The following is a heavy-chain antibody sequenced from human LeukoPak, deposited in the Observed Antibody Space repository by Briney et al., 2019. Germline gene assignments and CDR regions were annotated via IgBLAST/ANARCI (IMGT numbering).Heavy chain of an antibody. J-gene: IGHJ4*02. CDR3: AKDRFNGYDFIDY. V-gene: IGHV3-30*04. CDR2: ISYDGSNK. CDR1: GFSFSGYA. Sequence: GGSLRLSCVASGFSFSGYAIHWVRQAPGKGLEWVAVISYDGSNKYYADSVKGRFTISRDNSKNTLYLQMSSLRTEDTAVYYCAKDRFNGYDFIDYWGQGTLVTVSS. D-gene: IGHD5-12*01.